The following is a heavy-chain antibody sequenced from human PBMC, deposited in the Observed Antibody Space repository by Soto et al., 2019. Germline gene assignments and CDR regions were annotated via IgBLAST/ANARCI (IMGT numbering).Heavy chain of an antibody. CDR1: GFTVSSNY. V-gene: IGHV3-66*01. Sequence: EVQVVESGGGLVQPGGSLRLSCAASGFTVSSNYMSWVRQAPGKGLEWVSVIYSGGSTYYADSVKGRFTISRENSKNTLYLQMNSLRAEDTAVYYCARAPYYYYGMDVWGQGTTVTVSS. CDR3: ARAPYYYYGMDV. J-gene: IGHJ6*02. CDR2: IYSGGST.